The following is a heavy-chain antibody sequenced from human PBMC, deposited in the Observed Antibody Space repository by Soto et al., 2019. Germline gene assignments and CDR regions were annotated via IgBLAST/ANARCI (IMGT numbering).Heavy chain of an antibody. CDR1: GGSIKNTNYH. J-gene: IGHJ4*01. CDR2: LYYRGAT. D-gene: IGHD2-21*02. Sequence: PSETLSLTCSVSGGSIKNTNYHWGWIRQPPGKGLEWIGTLYYRGATDYNPSLKSRVTISVDTSKNQPSRNLSSVTATDTAVYYCFGVLAATLDYWGQGTLVTVSS. V-gene: IGHV4-39*01. CDR3: FGVLAATLDY.